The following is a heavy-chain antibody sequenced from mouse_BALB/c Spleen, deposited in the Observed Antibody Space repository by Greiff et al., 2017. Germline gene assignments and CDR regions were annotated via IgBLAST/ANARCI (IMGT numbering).Heavy chain of an antibody. V-gene: IGHV10-3*03. D-gene: IGHD1-1*01. CDR2: IRSKSNNYAT. Sequence: EAGGGLVQPKGSLKLSCAASGFTFNTYAMHWVCQAPGKGLEWVARIRSKSNNYATYYADSVKDRFTISRDDSQSMLYLQMNNLKTEDTAMYYCVREDYGSSPAMDYWGQGTSVTVSS. CDR3: VREDYGSSPAMDY. CDR1: GFTFNTYA. J-gene: IGHJ4*01.